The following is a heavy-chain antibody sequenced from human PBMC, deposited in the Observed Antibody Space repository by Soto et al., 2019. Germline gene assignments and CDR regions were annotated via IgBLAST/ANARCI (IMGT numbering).Heavy chain of an antibody. CDR3: ARDTQQDSNGYYLEWFDP. D-gene: IGHD3-22*01. CDR2: INPSNDKT. Sequence: QVQLVQSGAEVKKAGASVKVSCKASGYTFYRYGITWVRQAPGQGLEWMGWINPSNDKTNYAQKLRGRVTMNTDASTSTAHMELRSLKSDDTAVYYCARDTQQDSNGYYLEWFDPWGQGNLVTVSS. J-gene: IGHJ5*02. V-gene: IGHV1-18*01. CDR1: GYTFYRYG.